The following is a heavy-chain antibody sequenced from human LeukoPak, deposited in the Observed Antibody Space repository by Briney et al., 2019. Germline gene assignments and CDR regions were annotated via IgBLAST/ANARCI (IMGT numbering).Heavy chain of an antibody. V-gene: IGHV3-30*03. J-gene: IGHJ5*02. CDR3: ARGGDITGTLSP. Sequence: GRSLRLSCAASGFTFSSYGMHWVRQAPGKGLEWVAVISYDGSNKYYADSVKGRFTISRDNSKNTLYLQMNSLRAEDTAVYYCARGGDITGTLSPWGQGTLVTVSS. CDR2: ISYDGSNK. D-gene: IGHD1/OR15-1a*01. CDR1: GFTFSSYG.